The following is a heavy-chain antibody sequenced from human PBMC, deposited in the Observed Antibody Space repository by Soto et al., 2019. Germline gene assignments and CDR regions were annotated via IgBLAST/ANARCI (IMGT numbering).Heavy chain of an antibody. J-gene: IGHJ5*02. V-gene: IGHV3-53*01. CDR1: GLSVSSKY. CDR3: VREVGP. Sequence: PGGSLRVSCAASGLSVSSKYINWVRQAPGKGLEWLSTIYSGGTTYYADSVRGRFTISRDNSRNTLFLQMNNLGADDTAVYYCVREVGPWGQGTLVTVS. CDR2: IYSGGTT.